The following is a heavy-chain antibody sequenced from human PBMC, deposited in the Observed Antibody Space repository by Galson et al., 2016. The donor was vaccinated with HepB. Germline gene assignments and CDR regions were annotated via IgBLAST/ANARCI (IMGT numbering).Heavy chain of an antibody. V-gene: IGHV3-74*01. J-gene: IGHJ3*02. CDR3: VSLVGVASAFDI. CDR1: GFIFSNYW. Sequence: SLRLSCAASGFIFSNYWMHWIRQAPGKGLVWVSGVYSDGNHERYADSVKGRFTISRDNAKNTLYLQMNSLRAEDTAVYYCVSLVGVASAFDIWGQGTVVAVSS. CDR2: VYSDGNHE. D-gene: IGHD1-26*01.